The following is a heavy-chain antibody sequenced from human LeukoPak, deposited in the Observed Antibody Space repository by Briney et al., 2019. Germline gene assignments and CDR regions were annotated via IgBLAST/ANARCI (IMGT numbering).Heavy chain of an antibody. Sequence: GRSLRLSCAASGFTFDDYAMHWVRQAPGKGLEWVSGISWNSGSIGYADSVKGRFTISRDNAKNSLYLQMNSLRAEDTALYYCAKDIGWEPHDAAFDIWGQGTMVTVSS. D-gene: IGHD1-26*01. J-gene: IGHJ3*02. CDR2: ISWNSGSI. CDR1: GFTFDDYA. V-gene: IGHV3-9*01. CDR3: AKDIGWEPHDAAFDI.